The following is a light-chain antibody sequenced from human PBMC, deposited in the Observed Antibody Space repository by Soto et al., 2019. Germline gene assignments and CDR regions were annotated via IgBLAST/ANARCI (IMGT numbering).Light chain of an antibody. J-gene: IGKJ4*01. CDR3: QQYNNWPPVT. CDR2: GAS. Sequence: EIVMTQSPATLSVSPGERATLSCRASQSVSSNLAWYQQKPGQAPRLLIYGASTRATAIPARFSGSGSGTEFTLTIGSLQSEDFAVYYCQQYNNWPPVTFGGGTKVEIK. V-gene: IGKV3-15*01. CDR1: QSVSSN.